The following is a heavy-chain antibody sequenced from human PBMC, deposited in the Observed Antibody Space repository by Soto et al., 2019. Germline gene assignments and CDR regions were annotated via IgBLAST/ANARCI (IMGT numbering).Heavy chain of an antibody. V-gene: IGHV1-2*02. CDR1: GYTFTGYY. Sequence: ASVKVSCKASGYTFTGYYMHWVRQAPGQGLEWMGWINPNSGGTNYAQKFQGRVTMTRDTSISTAYMELSRLRSDDTAVYYCAREGNYCSSTSCYGMDVWGQGTTVTVSS. J-gene: IGHJ6*02. CDR3: AREGNYCSSTSCYGMDV. D-gene: IGHD2-2*01. CDR2: INPNSGGT.